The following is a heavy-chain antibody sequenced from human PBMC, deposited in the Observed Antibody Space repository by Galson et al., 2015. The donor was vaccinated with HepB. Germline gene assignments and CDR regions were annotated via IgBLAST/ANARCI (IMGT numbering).Heavy chain of an antibody. D-gene: IGHD5-18*01. CDR1: GFTFSSYW. CDR2: INSDGSST. J-gene: IGHJ3*02. CDR3: ARGRTERGYSYGKGDAFDI. V-gene: IGHV3-74*01. Sequence: SLRLSCAASGFTFSSYWMHWVRHAPEKGLVWVSRINSDGSSTRYADSVKGRFTISRDNAKNTLYLQMNSLRAEDTAVYYCARGRTERGYSYGKGDAFDIWGQGTMVTVSS.